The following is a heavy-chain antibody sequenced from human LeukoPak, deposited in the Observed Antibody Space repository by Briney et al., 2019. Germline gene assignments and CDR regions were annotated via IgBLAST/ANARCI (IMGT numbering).Heavy chain of an antibody. Sequence: SETLSLTCTVSVGSINSYYWSWIRQPPGKGLEWIAYIYYTGSTNYNPSLKSRVTISVDTSKNQFSLKLSSVTAADTAVYYCARDKSGNSGWYSYFDYWGQGTLVTVSS. V-gene: IGHV4-59*01. CDR2: IYYTGST. D-gene: IGHD6-19*01. J-gene: IGHJ4*02. CDR1: VGSINSYY. CDR3: ARDKSGNSGWYSYFDY.